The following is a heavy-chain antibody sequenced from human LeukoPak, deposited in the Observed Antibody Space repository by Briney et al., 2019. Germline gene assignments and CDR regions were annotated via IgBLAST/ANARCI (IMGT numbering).Heavy chain of an antibody. V-gene: IGHV4-38-2*01. CDR1: GYSISSGYY. J-gene: IGHJ4*02. CDR2: IYHSGST. Sequence: PSQTLSLTCAVSGYSISSGYYWGWIRQPPGKGLEWIGSIYHSGSTYYNPSLKSRVTISVDTSKNQISLKLSSVTAADTAVYYCASFRRRRSGSGATSREPYFDYWGQGTLVTVSS. D-gene: IGHD2-2*01. CDR3: ASFRRRRSGSGATSREPYFDY.